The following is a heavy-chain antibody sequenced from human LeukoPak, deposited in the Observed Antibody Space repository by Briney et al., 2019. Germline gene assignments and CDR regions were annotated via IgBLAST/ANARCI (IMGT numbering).Heavy chain of an antibody. Sequence: GGSLRLSCAASGFTFSSYAMSWVRQAPGKGLEWVSAISGSGGSTYYADSVKGRFTISRDNSKNTLYLQMNSLRAEDTAVYYCAKLPYCSGGSCYFTGGNWFDPWGQGTLVTVSS. V-gene: IGHV3-23*01. CDR1: GFTFSSYA. CDR2: ISGSGGST. CDR3: AKLPYCSGGSCYFTGGNWFDP. D-gene: IGHD2-15*01. J-gene: IGHJ5*02.